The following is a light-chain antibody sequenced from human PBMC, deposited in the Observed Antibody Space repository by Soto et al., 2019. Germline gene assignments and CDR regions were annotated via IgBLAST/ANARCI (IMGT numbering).Light chain of an antibody. Sequence: QSVLTQPPSVSGAPGQGVTISCPGSSSNIGAGYDVHWYRHLPGTAPKLLIHRSPLRPSGVPNRFSASKSGTSASLAITGLRGEDEGEYYGQSYDNTLSVPWVFGGGTKLTVL. CDR3: QSYDNTLSVPWV. J-gene: IGLJ3*02. V-gene: IGLV1-40*01. CDR2: RSP. CDR1: SSNIGAGYD.